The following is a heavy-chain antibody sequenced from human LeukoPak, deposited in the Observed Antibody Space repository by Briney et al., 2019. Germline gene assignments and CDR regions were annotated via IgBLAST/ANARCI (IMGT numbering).Heavy chain of an antibody. CDR1: GFTFNSFW. CDR2: IKEDGSAK. CDR3: ARDYYASGSLDL. J-gene: IGHJ1*01. V-gene: IGHV3-7*01. D-gene: IGHD3-16*01. Sequence: GGSLRLSCAASGFTFNSFWMNWVRQAPGKGLEWVGNIKEDGSAKYYGGSVKGRFTISRDNAKNSLYLQMNNLRAEDTAVYFCARDYYASGSLDLWGQGTLVTVSS.